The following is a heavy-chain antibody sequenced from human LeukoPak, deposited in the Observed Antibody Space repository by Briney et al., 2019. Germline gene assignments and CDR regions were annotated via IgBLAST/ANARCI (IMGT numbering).Heavy chain of an antibody. CDR1: GFTFDDHA. CDR3: ARDLGQYYDTSDNWFDP. CDR2: ISWNSGSM. D-gene: IGHD3-22*01. V-gene: IGHV3-9*01. Sequence: GGSLRLSCAASGFTFDDHAMHWVRQAPGKGLEWVSGISWNSGSMGYADSVKGRFTISRDNAKNSLYLQMNSLRAEDTAVYYCARDLGQYYDTSDNWFDPWGQGTLVTVSS. J-gene: IGHJ5*02.